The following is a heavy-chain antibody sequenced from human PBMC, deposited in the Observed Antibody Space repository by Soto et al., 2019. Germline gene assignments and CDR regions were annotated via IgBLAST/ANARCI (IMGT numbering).Heavy chain of an antibody. D-gene: IGHD6-13*01. CDR1: GFTFRSFT. CDR2: ISSNSAYI. CDR3: TRDASRDSSARGWFDP. Sequence: GGSLRLSCAASGFTFRSFTMNWVRQAPGKGLEWVSTISSNSAYIYYTDALRGRFTISRDNAKNSLHLQMNSLRAEDTAVYYCTRDASRDSSARGWFDPWGPGTMVT. J-gene: IGHJ5*02. V-gene: IGHV3-21*01.